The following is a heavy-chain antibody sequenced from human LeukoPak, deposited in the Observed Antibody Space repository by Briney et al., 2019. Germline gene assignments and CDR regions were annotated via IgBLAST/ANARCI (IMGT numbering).Heavy chain of an antibody. CDR3: ASSYVDIVATTLYY. V-gene: IGHV4-4*02. J-gene: IGHJ4*02. D-gene: IGHD5-12*01. CDR2: IYHSGST. Sequence: SWVRQAPGKGLEWIGEIYHSGSTNYNPSLKSRVTISVDKSKNQFSLKLSSVTAADTAVYYCASSYVDIVATTLYYWGQGTLVTVSS.